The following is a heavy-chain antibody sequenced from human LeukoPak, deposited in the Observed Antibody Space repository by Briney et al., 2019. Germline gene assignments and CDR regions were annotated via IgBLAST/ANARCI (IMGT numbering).Heavy chain of an antibody. J-gene: IGHJ2*01. V-gene: IGHV1-18*01. CDR2: INAYNGNT. D-gene: IGHD7-27*01. Sequence: ASVKVSCKASGYTFTTYGISWVRQAPGQGLEWMGWINAYNGNTNYAQKVQGRVTMTTDTSTSTAYMELSRLRSEDTAVYYCARSPRELGSWENSGWYFDIWGRGTLVTVSS. CDR1: GYTFTTYG. CDR3: ARSPRELGSWENSGWYFDI.